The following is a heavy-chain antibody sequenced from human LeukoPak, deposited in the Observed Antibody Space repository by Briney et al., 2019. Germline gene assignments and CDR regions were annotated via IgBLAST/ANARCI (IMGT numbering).Heavy chain of an antibody. CDR2: IYTSGST. CDR3: AREAPRNYDFWSGSPGGAYYFDY. D-gene: IGHD3-3*01. Sequence: ASETLSLTCTVSGGSISSYYWSWIRQPAGKGLEWIGRIYTSGSTNYNPPLKSRVTMSVDTSKNQFSLKLSSVTAADTAVYYCAREAPRNYDFWSGSPGGAYYFDYWGQGTLVTVSS. CDR1: GGSISSYY. V-gene: IGHV4-4*07. J-gene: IGHJ4*02.